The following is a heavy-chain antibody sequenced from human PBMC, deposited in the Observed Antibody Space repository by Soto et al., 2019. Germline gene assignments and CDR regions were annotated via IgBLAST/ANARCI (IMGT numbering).Heavy chain of an antibody. Sequence: SGKVSCESSGGGYSSYTISWVRQAPGQGLEWMGRIIPILGIANYAQKFQGRVTITADKSTSTAYMELSSLRSEDTAVYYCARDPTPWFGELSPYDYWGQGTLVTVSS. CDR2: IIPILGIA. J-gene: IGHJ4*02. CDR3: ARDPTPWFGELSPYDY. CDR1: GGGYSSYT. D-gene: IGHD3-10*01. V-gene: IGHV1-69*04.